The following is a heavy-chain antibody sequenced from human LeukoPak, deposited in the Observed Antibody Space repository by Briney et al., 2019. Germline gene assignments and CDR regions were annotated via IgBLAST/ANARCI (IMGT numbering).Heavy chain of an antibody. D-gene: IGHD2-21*02. CDR2: ISSSSSYI. CDR3: ARGVVTAPSFFDY. J-gene: IGHJ4*02. V-gene: IGHV3-21*01. CDR1: GFTFSSYS. Sequence: GGSLRLSCAASGFTFSSYSMNWVRQAPGKGLEWVSSISSSSSYISYADSVKVRFTISRDNAKNSLYLQMNSLRAEDTAVYYCARGVVTAPSFFDYWGQGTLVTVSS.